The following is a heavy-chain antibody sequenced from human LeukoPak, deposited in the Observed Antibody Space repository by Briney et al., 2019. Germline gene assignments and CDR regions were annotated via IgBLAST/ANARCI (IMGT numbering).Heavy chain of an antibody. J-gene: IGHJ4*02. CDR2: IYYSGST. D-gene: IGHD1-1*01. Sequence: SETLSLTCTVSGGSISSSSYYWGWIRQPPGKGLEWIGSIYYSGSTYYNPSLKSRVTISVDTSKNQFSLKLSSVTAADTAVYYCARETESYYSEYWGQGTLVTVSS. CDR1: GGSISSSSYY. CDR3: ARETESYYSEY. V-gene: IGHV4-39*07.